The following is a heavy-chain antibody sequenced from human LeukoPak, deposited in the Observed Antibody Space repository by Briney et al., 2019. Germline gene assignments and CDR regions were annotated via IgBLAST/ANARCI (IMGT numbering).Heavy chain of an antibody. CDR1: GFSFSSYG. V-gene: IGHV3-23*01. D-gene: IGHD2-2*01. J-gene: IGHJ4*02. CDR3: AKAVGIVPAARGPLFDY. Sequence: GGSLRLSCAASGFSFSSYGMSWVRQAPGKGLEWVSAISGSGGSTYYADSVKGRFTISRDNSKNTLYLQMNSLRAEDTAVYYCAKAVGIVPAARGPLFDYXGQGTXXXVXS. CDR2: ISGSGGST.